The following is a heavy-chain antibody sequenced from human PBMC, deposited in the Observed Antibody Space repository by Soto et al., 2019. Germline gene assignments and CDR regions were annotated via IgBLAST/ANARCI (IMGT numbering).Heavy chain of an antibody. V-gene: IGHV3-23*01. D-gene: IGHD3-3*01. CDR1: GFTFSSYA. CDR2: ISGSGGST. J-gene: IGHJ3*02. Sequence: GGSLRLSCAASGFTFSSYAMSWVRQAPGKGLEWVSAISGSGGSTYYADSVKGRFTISRDNSKNTLYLQMNSLRAEDTAVYYCAKEVGNDFWSGHDAFDIWGQGTMVTVSS. CDR3: AKEVGNDFWSGHDAFDI.